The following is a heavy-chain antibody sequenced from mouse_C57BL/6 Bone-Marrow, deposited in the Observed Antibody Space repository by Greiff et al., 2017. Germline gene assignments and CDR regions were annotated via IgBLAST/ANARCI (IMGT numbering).Heavy chain of an antibody. J-gene: IGHJ4*01. V-gene: IGHV1-63*01. Sequence: QVQLKESGAELVRPGTSVKMSCKASGYTFTNYWIGWAKQRPGHGLEWIGDIYPGGGYTNYNEKLKGKATLTADKSSSTAYMQFSSLTSEDSAIYYCARTGYGSSHYAMDYWGQGTSVTVSS. CDR3: ARTGYGSSHYAMDY. D-gene: IGHD1-1*01. CDR1: GYTFTNYW. CDR2: IYPGGGYT.